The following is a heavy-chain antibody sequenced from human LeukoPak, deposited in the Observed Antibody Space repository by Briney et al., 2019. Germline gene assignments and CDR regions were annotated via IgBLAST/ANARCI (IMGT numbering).Heavy chain of an antibody. V-gene: IGHV4-59*01. CDR3: ARDPTYRY. J-gene: IGHJ4*02. CDR2: IYHSGST. CDR1: GGSISSYY. Sequence: SETLSLTCTVSGGSISSYYWSWIRQPPGKGLEWIGYIYHSGSTNYNPSLKSRVTISVDTSKNQFSLKLSSVTAADTAVYYCARDPTYRYWGQGTLVTVSS.